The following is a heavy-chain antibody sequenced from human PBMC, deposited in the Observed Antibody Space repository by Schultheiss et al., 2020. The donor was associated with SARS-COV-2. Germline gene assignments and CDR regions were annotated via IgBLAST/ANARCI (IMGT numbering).Heavy chain of an antibody. CDR2: IYYSGST. CDR1: GGSISSGGYY. V-gene: IGHV4-30-4*01. CDR3: ARGAALAAAGIFYYYGMDV. D-gene: IGHD6-13*01. J-gene: IGHJ6*02. Sequence: SETLSLTCTVSGGSISSGGYYWSWIRQPPGKGLEWIGYIYYSGSTYYNPSLKSRVTISVDTSKNQFSLKLSSVTAADTAVYYCARGAALAAAGIFYYYGMDVWGQGTTVTVSS.